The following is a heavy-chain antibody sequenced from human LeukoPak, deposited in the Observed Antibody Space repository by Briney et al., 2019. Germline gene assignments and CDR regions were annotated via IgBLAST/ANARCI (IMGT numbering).Heavy chain of an antibody. D-gene: IGHD1-26*01. J-gene: IGHJ4*02. CDR1: DGSISSYY. V-gene: IGHV4-4*09. CDR3: ARLGSYSDH. Sequence: SETLSLTCIVSDGSISSYYWSWIRQPPGKGLEWIGYIHNSGSTHYNPYLKSRATTSLDTAKNQFPLKLSSVTAADTAVYYCARLGSYSDHWGQGTLVTVSS. CDR2: IHNSGST.